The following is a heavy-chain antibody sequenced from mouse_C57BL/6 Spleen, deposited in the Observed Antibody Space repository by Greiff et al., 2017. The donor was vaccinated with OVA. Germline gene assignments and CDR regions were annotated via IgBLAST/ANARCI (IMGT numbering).Heavy chain of an antibody. J-gene: IGHJ2*01. Sequence: VQLQQPGAELVMPGASVKLSCKASGYTFTSYWMHWVKQRPGQGLEWIGEIDPSDSYTNYNQKFKGKSTLTVDKSSSTAYMQLSSLTSEDSAVYYGAREVGLDYWGQGTTLTVSS. CDR3: AREVGLDY. CDR2: IDPSDSYT. V-gene: IGHV1-69*01. CDR1: GYTFTSYW. D-gene: IGHD4-1*01.